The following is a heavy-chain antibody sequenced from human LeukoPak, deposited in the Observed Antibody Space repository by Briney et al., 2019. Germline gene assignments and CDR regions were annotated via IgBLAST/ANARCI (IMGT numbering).Heavy chain of an antibody. Sequence: ASVKVSCKASGYTFTSYYMHWVRQAPGQGLEWMGIINPSGGSTSYAQKFQGRVTTTRDTSTSTVYMELSSLRSEDTAVYYCAREGYGSGSYYTTHLDYWGQGTLVTVSS. CDR1: GYTFTSYY. V-gene: IGHV1-46*01. CDR3: AREGYGSGSYYTTHLDY. CDR2: INPSGGST. D-gene: IGHD3-10*01. J-gene: IGHJ4*02.